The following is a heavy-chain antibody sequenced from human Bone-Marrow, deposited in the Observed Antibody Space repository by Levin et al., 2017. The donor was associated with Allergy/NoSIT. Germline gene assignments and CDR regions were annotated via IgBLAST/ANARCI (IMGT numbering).Heavy chain of an antibody. CDR2: ISSSSSYI. CDR1: GFTFSSYS. D-gene: IGHD3-22*01. J-gene: IGHJ6*02. CDR3: AKGGAGGYSLRDYYDYGMDV. Sequence: PGGSLRLSCAASGFTFSSYSMNWVRQAPGKGLEWVSPISSSSSYIYYADSVKGRFTISRDNAKNSLYLQMNSLRAEDTAVYYCAKGGAGGYSLRDYYDYGMDVWGQGTTVTVSS. V-gene: IGHV3-21*01.